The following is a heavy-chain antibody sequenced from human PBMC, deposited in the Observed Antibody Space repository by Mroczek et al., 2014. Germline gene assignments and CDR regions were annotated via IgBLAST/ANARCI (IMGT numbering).Heavy chain of an antibody. J-gene: IGHJ6*02. CDR3: AKAGSGWRFYYYYGMDV. D-gene: IGHD6-19*01. V-gene: IGHV3-23*04. CDR2: ISGSGGST. CDR1: GFTFSSYA. Sequence: VQLVQSGGGLVQPGGSLRLSCAASGFTFSSYAMSWVRQAPGKGLEWVSAISGSGGSTYYADSVKGRFTISRDNSKNTLYLQMNSLRAEDTAVYYCAKAGSGWRFYYYYGMDVWGQGTTVTVSS.